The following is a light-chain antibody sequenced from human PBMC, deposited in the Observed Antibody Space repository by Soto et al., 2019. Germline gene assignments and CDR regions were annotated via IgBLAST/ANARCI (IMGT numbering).Light chain of an antibody. CDR3: QQYNNWPWT. CDR2: GAS. CDR1: QSISGA. Sequence: EIVMTQPPATLSVSPGGRATLSCRASQSISGALAWYQQKPGQAPRLLIYGASTRATSFPARFSGSGSGTDFTLTISSLQSEDFAVYYCQQYNNWPWTFGQGTKVDIK. J-gene: IGKJ1*01. V-gene: IGKV3-15*01.